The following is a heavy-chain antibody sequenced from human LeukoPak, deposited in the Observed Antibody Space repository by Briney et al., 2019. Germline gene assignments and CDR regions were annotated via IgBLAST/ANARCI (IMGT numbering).Heavy chain of an antibody. J-gene: IGHJ4*02. CDR1: GGSFSGYY. Sequence: PSETLSLTCAVYGGSFSGYYWSWIRQPPGKGLEWIGEINHSGSTNYNPSLKSRVTISVDTSKNQFSLKLSSVTAAGTAVYYCARSRITIFGVVRNVFDYWGQGTLVTVSS. D-gene: IGHD3-3*01. CDR3: ARSRITIFGVVRNVFDY. V-gene: IGHV4-34*01. CDR2: INHSGST.